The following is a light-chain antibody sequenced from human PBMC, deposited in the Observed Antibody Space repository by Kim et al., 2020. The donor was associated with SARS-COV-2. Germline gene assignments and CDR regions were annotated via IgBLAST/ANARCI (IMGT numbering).Light chain of an antibody. V-gene: IGLV3-19*01. Sequence: SSELTQDPAVSLALGQTVRITCQGDSLRSYYASWYQQKPGQAPVLVIYGKNNRPSGIPDRFSGSSSGNTASLTITGAQAEDEADYYCNSRDSSGNHSFGTGTKVTVL. CDR2: GKN. CDR1: SLRSYY. J-gene: IGLJ1*01. CDR3: NSRDSSGNHS.